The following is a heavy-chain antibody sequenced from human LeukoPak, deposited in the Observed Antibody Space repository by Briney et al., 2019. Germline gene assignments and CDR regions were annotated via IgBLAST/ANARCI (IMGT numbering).Heavy chain of an antibody. Sequence: GRSLRLSCAASGFTFSSYAMHWVRQAPGKGLEWVAVISYDGSNKYYADSVKGRFTISRDNSKNTLYLQMNSLRAEDTAVYYCAKSSSTRLDYWGQGTLVTVSS. J-gene: IGHJ4*02. D-gene: IGHD2-2*01. CDR2: ISYDGSNK. CDR3: AKSSSTRLDY. CDR1: GFTFSSYA. V-gene: IGHV3-30-3*02.